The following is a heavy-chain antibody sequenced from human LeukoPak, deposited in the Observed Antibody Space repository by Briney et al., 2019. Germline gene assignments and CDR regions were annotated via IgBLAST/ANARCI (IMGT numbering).Heavy chain of an antibody. J-gene: IGHJ5*02. V-gene: IGHV1-46*01. CDR1: GYTFTSYY. D-gene: IGHD3-22*01. CDR2: INPSGGST. CDR3: ARDIRGYYDSSGQYNWFDP. Sequence: GASVKVSCKASGYTFTSYYMHWVRQAPGQGLEWMGIINPSGGSTSYAQKLQGRVTMTTDTSTSTAYMELRSLRSDDTAVYYCARDIRGYYDSSGQYNWFDPWGQGTLVTVSS.